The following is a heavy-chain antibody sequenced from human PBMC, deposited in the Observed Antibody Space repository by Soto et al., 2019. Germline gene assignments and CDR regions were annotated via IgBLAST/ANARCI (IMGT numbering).Heavy chain of an antibody. CDR1: GGTFRTSA. V-gene: IGHV1-69*12. CDR3: ARDKDRQQFGGNYYYIMDV. CDR2: IMPVFSTP. D-gene: IGHD3-10*01. J-gene: IGHJ6*01. Sequence: QVQLVQSGAEVKKPGSSVKVSCKTSGGTFRTSAISWVRQAPGQGLEWMGGIMPVFSTPDYAQKFQGRVTITADDSTGTAYMELSSLRSEDTAVYYCARDKDRQQFGGNYYYIMDVWGQGTTVTVSS.